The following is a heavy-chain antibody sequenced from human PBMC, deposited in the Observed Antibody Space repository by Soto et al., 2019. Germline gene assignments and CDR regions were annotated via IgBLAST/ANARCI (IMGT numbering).Heavy chain of an antibody. Sequence: GGSLRLSCAASGFTFSTYSMNWVRQAPGKGLEWVSYISSSSSTIFYTDSVKGRFTVSRDNAKNSLYLQMNSLRAEDTAVYYCARPTHYYDSSGPPAYWGQGTLVTV. D-gene: IGHD3-22*01. CDR2: ISSSSSTI. J-gene: IGHJ4*02. CDR1: GFTFSTYS. CDR3: ARPTHYYDSSGPPAY. V-gene: IGHV3-48*01.